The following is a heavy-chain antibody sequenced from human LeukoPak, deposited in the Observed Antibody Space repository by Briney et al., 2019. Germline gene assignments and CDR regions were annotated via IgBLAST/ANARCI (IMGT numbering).Heavy chain of an antibody. CDR1: GFTVSSNY. D-gene: IGHD6-19*01. J-gene: IGHJ3*02. CDR2: IYSGGST. V-gene: IGHV3-53*01. Sequence: GGSLRLSCAASGFTVSSNYMSWVRQAPGKGLEWVSVIYSGGSTYYADSVKGRFTISRDNSKNTLYLQMNCLRAEDTAVYYCAQQWLILGAFDIWGQGTMVTVSS. CDR3: AQQWLILGAFDI.